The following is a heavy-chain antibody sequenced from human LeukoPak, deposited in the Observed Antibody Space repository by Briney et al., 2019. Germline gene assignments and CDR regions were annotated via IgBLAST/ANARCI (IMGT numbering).Heavy chain of an antibody. D-gene: IGHD1-1*01. J-gene: IGHJ4*02. CDR3: ASQLGGTTFH. V-gene: IGHV4-59*01. CDR2: VYYNGIT. CDR1: GVYISSYF. Sequence: SETLSLTCTVSGVYISSYFWSWIRQPPGKGLEWIGYVYYNGITNYNPSLKSRVSISLDTSKNQFSLNLNSVTAADTAVYYCASQLGGTTFHWGQGTLVTVSS.